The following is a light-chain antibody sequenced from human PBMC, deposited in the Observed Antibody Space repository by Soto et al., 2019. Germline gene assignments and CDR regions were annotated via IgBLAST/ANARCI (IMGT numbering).Light chain of an antibody. V-gene: IGKV2D-30*01. CDR2: KVS. Sequence: DVVMTQSPLSLPVTLGQPASISCRSSQSLVYSDGNTYLNWFQQRPGQSPRRLIHKVSNWDSGVPDRYNGSMPGPDLTVTISSVEAEDGGIYYCTQAPHWPYTFGHGTKLEIK. J-gene: IGKJ2*01. CDR3: TQAPHWPYT. CDR1: QSLVYSDGNTY.